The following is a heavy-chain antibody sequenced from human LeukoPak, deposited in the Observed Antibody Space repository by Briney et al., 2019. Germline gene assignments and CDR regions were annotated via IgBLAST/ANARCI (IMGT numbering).Heavy chain of an antibody. CDR1: GGTFISYA. CDR2: IIPIFGKA. Sequence: SVKVSCKASGGTFISYAISWVRQAPGQGLEWMGGIIPIFGKANYAQKFQGRGTITADESTSTAYMELSSLRSEDTAVYYCARGGPYSGSYESWFDPWGQGTLVTVPS. V-gene: IGHV1-69*13. D-gene: IGHD1-26*01. CDR3: ARGGPYSGSYESWFDP. J-gene: IGHJ5*02.